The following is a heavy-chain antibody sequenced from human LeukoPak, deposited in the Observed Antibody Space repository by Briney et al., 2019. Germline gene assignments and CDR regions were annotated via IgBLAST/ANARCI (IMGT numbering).Heavy chain of an antibody. CDR3: ARDPGRYCSSTSCYPDY. D-gene: IGHD2-2*01. CDR1: GYTFTSYG. V-gene: IGHV1-18*01. J-gene: IGHJ4*02. Sequence: ASVKVSCTASGYTFTSYGISWVRQAPGQGLEWMGWISAYNGNTNYAQKLQGRVTMTTDTSTSTAYMELRSLRSDDTAVYYCARDPGRYCSSTSCYPDYWGQGTLVTVSS. CDR2: ISAYNGNT.